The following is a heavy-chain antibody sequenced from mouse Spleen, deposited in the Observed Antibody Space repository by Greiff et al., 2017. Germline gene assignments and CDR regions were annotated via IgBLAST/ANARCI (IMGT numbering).Heavy chain of an antibody. Sequence: EVQVVESGGDLVKPGGSLKLSCAASGFTFSSYGMSWVRQTPDKRLEWVATISSGGSYTYYPDSVKGRFTISRDNAKNTLYLQMSSLKSEDTAMYYCAREGRWGGRAWFAYWGQGTLFTVSA. CDR2: ISSGGSYT. CDR1: GFTFSSYG. CDR3: AREGRWGGRAWFAY. D-gene: IGHD1-1*02. V-gene: IGHV5-6*01. J-gene: IGHJ3*01.